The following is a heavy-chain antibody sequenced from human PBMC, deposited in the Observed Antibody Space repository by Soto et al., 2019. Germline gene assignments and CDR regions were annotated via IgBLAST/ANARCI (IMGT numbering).Heavy chain of an antibody. Sequence: GGSLRLSCAASGFTFSNFAIHWLRQAPGKGLEWVAVISYDGNNKQYADSVKGRFTISRDNSKNTLYLEMNNLRIEDTAVYYSARDRSSSFWGLLPKLEAIDIWGQGTMVTVSS. V-gene: IGHV3-30*04. CDR1: GFTFSNFA. D-gene: IGHD3-22*01. J-gene: IGHJ3*02. CDR3: ARDRSSSFWGLLPKLEAIDI. CDR2: ISYDGNNK.